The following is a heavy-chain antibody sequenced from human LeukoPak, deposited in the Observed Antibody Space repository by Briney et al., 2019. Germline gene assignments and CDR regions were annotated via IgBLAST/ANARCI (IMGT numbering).Heavy chain of an antibody. Sequence: SETLSLTCAVSGYSISSGYYWGWIRQPPGKGLEWIGSIYHSGSTYYNPSLKSRVTISVDTSKNQFSLKLSSVTAADTAMYYCARDREFDYGSGTTPFDYWGQGTLVTVSS. CDR2: IYHSGST. CDR3: ARDREFDYGSGTTPFDY. D-gene: IGHD3-10*01. J-gene: IGHJ4*02. CDR1: GYSISSGYY. V-gene: IGHV4-38-2*02.